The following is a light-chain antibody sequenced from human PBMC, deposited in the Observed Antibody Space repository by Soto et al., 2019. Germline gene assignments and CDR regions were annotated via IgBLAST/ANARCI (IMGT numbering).Light chain of an antibody. V-gene: IGLV2-8*01. CDR1: SSDVGDYKY. J-gene: IGLJ3*02. Sequence: QSALTQPLSAYGAPGQSVTISCTGTSSDVGDYKYVSWYQQYPGKAPKLMIYEVSKRPSGVPDRFSGSKSGNTASLTVSGLQAEDEADYYCTSYVGSDIWVFGGGTKLTVL. CDR3: TSYVGSDIWV. CDR2: EVS.